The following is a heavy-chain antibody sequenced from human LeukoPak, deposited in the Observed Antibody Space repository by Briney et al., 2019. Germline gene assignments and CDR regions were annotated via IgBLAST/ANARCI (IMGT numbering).Heavy chain of an antibody. CDR1: GFIFSDAW. CDR2: IKSKADGVTT. J-gene: IGHJ4*02. Sequence: GGSLRLSCVASGFIFSDAWMSWVRQAPGKGLEWVGRIKSKADGVTTDYAAPLKGRFTISRDDSKNTLYVQINSLKTEDTGVYYCTTGYWNAWHDGYWGQGTLVTVSS. V-gene: IGHV3-15*01. D-gene: IGHD1-1*01. CDR3: TTGYWNAWHDGY.